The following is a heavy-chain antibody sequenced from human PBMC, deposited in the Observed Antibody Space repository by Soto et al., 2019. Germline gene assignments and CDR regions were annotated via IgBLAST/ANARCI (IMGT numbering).Heavy chain of an antibody. J-gene: IGHJ6*03. CDR1: GYTFTSYA. V-gene: IGHV1-3*01. D-gene: IGHD3-10*01. Sequence: ASVKVSCKASGYTFTSYAMRWVRQAPGQRLEWMGWINAGNGNTKYSQKFQGRVTITRDTSASTAYMELSSLRSEDTAVYYCARDQSLLWFGEPHYYMDVWGKGTTVTVSS. CDR2: INAGNGNT. CDR3: ARDQSLLWFGEPHYYMDV.